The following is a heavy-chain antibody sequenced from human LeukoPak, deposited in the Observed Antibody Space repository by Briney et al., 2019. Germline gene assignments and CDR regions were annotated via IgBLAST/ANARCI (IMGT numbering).Heavy chain of an antibody. J-gene: IGHJ4*02. Sequence: GGSLRLSCAASGFTFSSYWMSWVRQAPGKGLERVAKIKQDGSEKYYVDSVKGRFTISRDNAKNSMYLQMNSLRAEDTAVYYCAREGSSSSSWYSSYWGQGTLVTVTS. CDR3: AREGSSSSSWYSSY. CDR1: GFTFSSYW. CDR2: IKQDGSEK. V-gene: IGHV3-7*04. D-gene: IGHD6-13*01.